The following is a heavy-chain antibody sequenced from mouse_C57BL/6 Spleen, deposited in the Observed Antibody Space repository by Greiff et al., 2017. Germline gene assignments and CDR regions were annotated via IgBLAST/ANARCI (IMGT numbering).Heavy chain of an antibody. Sequence: QVQLQQPGAELVKPGASVKMPCKASGYTFTSYWITWVKQRPGQGLEWIGDIYPGSGSTNYNEKFKSKATLTVDTSSSTAYMQLSSLTAEDSAVYYCAGNYEAWLAYWGQGTLVTVSA. CDR3: AGNYEAWLAY. D-gene: IGHD1-1*01. CDR1: GYTFTSYW. J-gene: IGHJ3*01. CDR2: IYPGSGST. V-gene: IGHV1-55*01.